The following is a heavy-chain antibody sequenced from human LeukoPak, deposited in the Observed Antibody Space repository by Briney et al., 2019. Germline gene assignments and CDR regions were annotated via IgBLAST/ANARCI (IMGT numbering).Heavy chain of an antibody. J-gene: IGHJ4*02. Sequence: GGSLRLSCAASGFTFSSHAMSWVRQAPGKGLEWVAAISRSGGNTCYGDSVQGRFTISRDSSKNTLHPQMDSLRAEDTAVYYCAKDWPVSGDHYSPFDYWGQGTLVTVSS. CDR3: AKDWPVSGDHYSPFDY. CDR2: ISRSGGNT. CDR1: GFTFSSHA. D-gene: IGHD4-11*01. V-gene: IGHV3-23*01.